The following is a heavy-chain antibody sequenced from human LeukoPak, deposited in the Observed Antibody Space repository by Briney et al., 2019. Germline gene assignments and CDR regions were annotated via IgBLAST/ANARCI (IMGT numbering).Heavy chain of an antibody. V-gene: IGHV4-59*08. CDR1: GGSISSYY. CDR3: ASHKDYDSSGYYNFDY. J-gene: IGHJ4*02. CDR2: IYYSGST. Sequence: SETLSLTCTVSGGSISSYYWSWIRQPPGKGLEWIGYIYYSGSTNYNPSLKSRVTISVDTSKNQFSLKLSSVTAADTAVYYCASHKDYDSSGYYNFDYWGQGTLVTVSS. D-gene: IGHD3-22*01.